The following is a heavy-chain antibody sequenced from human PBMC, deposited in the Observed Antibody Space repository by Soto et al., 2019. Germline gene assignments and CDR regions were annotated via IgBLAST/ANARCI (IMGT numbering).Heavy chain of an antibody. CDR3: ARVPYYYDSSGTRGWFDP. CDR1: GGSVRSCSFY. J-gene: IGHJ5*02. D-gene: IGHD3-22*01. Sequence: SETLSLTCAVSGGSVRSCSFYWSWVRQRPGKGLEWSGYIYYSGSTNYNPSLKSRVTISVDTSKNKFSLKLSSVTAADTAIYYCARVPYYYDSSGTRGWFDPWGQGTLVTAPQ. V-gene: IGHV4-61*01. CDR2: IYYSGST.